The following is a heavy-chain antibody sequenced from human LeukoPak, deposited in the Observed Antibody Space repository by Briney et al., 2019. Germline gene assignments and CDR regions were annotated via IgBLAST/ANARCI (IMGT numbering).Heavy chain of an antibody. J-gene: IGHJ4*02. CDR3: AKDPNWLVRGAPPDY. D-gene: IGHD3-10*01. V-gene: IGHV3-23*01. CDR1: GFTVSSNY. Sequence: PGGSLRPSCAASGFTVSSNYMSWVRQAPGKGLEWVSAISGSGGSTYYADSAKGRFTISRDNSKNTLYLQMNSLRAEDTAVYYCAKDPNWLVRGAPPDYWGQGTLVTVSS. CDR2: ISGSGGST.